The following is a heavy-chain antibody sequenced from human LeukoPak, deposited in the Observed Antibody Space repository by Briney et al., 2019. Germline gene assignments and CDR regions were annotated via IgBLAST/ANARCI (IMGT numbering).Heavy chain of an antibody. Sequence: PGGSLRLSCAASGFTFSSYAMSWVRQAPGKGLEWVSAISGSGGSTYYADSVKGRFTISRDNSKNTLYLQMNSLRAEDTAVYYCAKVYSNRNCYYYYMDVWGKGTTVTVSS. CDR1: GFTFSSYA. J-gene: IGHJ6*03. D-gene: IGHD4-11*01. CDR3: AKVYSNRNCYYYYMDV. CDR2: ISGSGGST. V-gene: IGHV3-23*01.